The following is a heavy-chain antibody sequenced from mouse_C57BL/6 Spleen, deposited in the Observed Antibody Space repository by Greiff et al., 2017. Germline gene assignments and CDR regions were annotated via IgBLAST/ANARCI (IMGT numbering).Heavy chain of an antibody. J-gene: IGHJ2*01. D-gene: IGHD2-10*01. Sequence: VQLQQSGAELAKPGASVKLSCKASGYTFTSYWMHWVKQRPGRGLEWIGYINPSSGYTKYNQKFKDKATLTVDKPSSTAYMQLSSLTSEDSAVYYCARGRNSLHFDYWGQGTTLTVSS. V-gene: IGHV1-7*01. CDR2: INPSSGYT. CDR1: GYTFTSYW. CDR3: ARGRNSLHFDY.